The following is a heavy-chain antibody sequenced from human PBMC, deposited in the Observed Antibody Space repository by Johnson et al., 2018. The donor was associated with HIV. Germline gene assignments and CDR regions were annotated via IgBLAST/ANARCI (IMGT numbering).Heavy chain of an antibody. CDR2: TWFDGSNK. J-gene: IGHJ3*02. V-gene: IGHV3-33*01. Sequence: QVQLVESGGGVVQPGRSLRLSCAASGFTFSNYGMHWVRQAPGKGLEWVAVTWFDGSNKYSSDSVKGRFTISRDNAKNSLYLQMNSLRAEDTAVYYCARDRIPYNWNYEGDAFDIWGQGTMVTVSS. CDR1: GFTFSNYG. CDR3: ARDRIPYNWNYEGDAFDI. D-gene: IGHD1-7*01.